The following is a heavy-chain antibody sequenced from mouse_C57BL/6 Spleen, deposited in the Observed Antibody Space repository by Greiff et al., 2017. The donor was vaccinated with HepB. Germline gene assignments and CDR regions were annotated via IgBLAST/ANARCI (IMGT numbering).Heavy chain of an antibody. V-gene: IGHV1-4*01. CDR2: INPSSGYT. CDR1: GYTFTSYT. J-gene: IGHJ4*01. Sequence: QVHVKQSGAELARPGASVKMSCKASGYTFTSYTMHWVKQRPGQGLEWIGYINPSSGYTKYNQKFKDKATLTADKSSSTAYMQLSSLTSEDSAVYYCAKGLGHYAMDYWGQGTSVTVSS. D-gene: IGHD4-1*01. CDR3: AKGLGHYAMDY.